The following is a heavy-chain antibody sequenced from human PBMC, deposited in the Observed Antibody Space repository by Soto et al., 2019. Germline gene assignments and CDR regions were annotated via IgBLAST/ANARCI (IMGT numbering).Heavy chain of an antibody. V-gene: IGHV3-48*01. Sequence: LRLCGAAGGFTFSSYSINLVRQAPGKGLEWVSYISSSSSTIYYADSVKGRFTISRDNAKNSLYLQMNSLRAEDTAVYCCGRDRDAGLLNRIDPSGQGNRVTDS. CDR2: ISSSSSTI. J-gene: IGHJ5*02. D-gene: IGHD2-15*01. CDR1: GFTFSSYS. CDR3: GRDRDAGLLNRIDP.